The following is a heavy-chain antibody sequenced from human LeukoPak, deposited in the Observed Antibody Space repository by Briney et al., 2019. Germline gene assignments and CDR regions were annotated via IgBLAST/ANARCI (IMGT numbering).Heavy chain of an antibody. D-gene: IGHD4/OR15-4a*01. V-gene: IGHV3-53*01. CDR2: IYSGST. J-gene: IGHJ4*02. Sequence: GGSLRLSCAASGFIFSNYGIHWVRQAPGKGLEWVSFIYSGSTHYSDSVKGRFTISRDNSKNTLYLQMNSLRAEDTAVYYCARRAGAYSHPYDYWGQGTLVTVSS. CDR3: ARRAGAYSHPYDY. CDR1: GFIFSNYG.